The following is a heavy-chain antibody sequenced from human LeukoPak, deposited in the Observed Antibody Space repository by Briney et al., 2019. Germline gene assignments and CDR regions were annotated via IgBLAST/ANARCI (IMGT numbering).Heavy chain of an antibody. V-gene: IGHV3-21*01. J-gene: IGHJ4*02. CDR3: ARDQGDSSGWYVPVDY. CDR2: ISSSSSYI. D-gene: IGHD6-19*01. CDR1: GFTFSSYS. Sequence: PGGSLRLSCAASGFTFSSYSMNWVRQAPGKGLEWVSSISSSSSYIYYADSVKGRFTISRDNAKNSLYLQMNSLRAEGTAVYYCARDQGDSSGWYVPVDYWGQGTLVTVSS.